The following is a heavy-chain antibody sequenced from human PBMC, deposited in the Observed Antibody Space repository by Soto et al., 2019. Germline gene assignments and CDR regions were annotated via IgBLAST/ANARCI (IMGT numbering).Heavy chain of an antibody. Sequence: GSLRLSCAASGFTFSDHNIDWVRQAPGKGLEWVGRTRGKANSYTTDYAASVKGRFTISRDDSKDSAFLQMNSLKTEDTALYYCTRRAPSRAFDFWGQGTPVTVSS. CDR2: TRGKANSYTT. CDR3: TRRAPSRAFDF. J-gene: IGHJ4*02. V-gene: IGHV3-72*01. CDR1: GFTFSDHN.